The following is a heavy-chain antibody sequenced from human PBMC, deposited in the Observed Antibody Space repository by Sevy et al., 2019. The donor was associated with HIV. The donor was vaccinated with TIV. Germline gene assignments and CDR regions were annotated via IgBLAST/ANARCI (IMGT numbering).Heavy chain of an antibody. Sequence: GGSLRLSCAASGFTFSSYAMHWVRQAPGKGLEWVAVISYDGSNKYYADSVKGPFTISSNNSKNTLYLQMNSLRAEDTAVYYCARHPPGFYTARYYYYGMDVWGQGTTATVSS. CDR1: GFTFSSYA. CDR3: ARHPPGFYTARYYYYGMDV. CDR2: ISYDGSNK. V-gene: IGHV3-30-3*01. J-gene: IGHJ6*02. D-gene: IGHD3-3*01.